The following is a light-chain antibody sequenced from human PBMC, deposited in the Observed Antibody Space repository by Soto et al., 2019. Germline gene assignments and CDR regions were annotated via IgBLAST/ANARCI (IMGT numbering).Light chain of an antibody. Sequence: EIVMTQSPATLSVSPGERATLSCRASQSVSSNLAWYQQKPGQAPRLLIYGASTRATGIPARFSGSGSGTEVTLTISSLQSEDFAVYYCQQYNNWPPWTFGQGTKAEIK. CDR1: QSVSSN. CDR3: QQYNNWPPWT. J-gene: IGKJ1*01. V-gene: IGKV3-15*01. CDR2: GAS.